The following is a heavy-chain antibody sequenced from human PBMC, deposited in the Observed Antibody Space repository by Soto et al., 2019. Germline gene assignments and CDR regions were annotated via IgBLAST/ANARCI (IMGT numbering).Heavy chain of an antibody. V-gene: IGHV3-11*05. J-gene: IGHJ6*02. CDR3: ARGGGSGWYYYYGMDV. D-gene: IGHD6-19*01. CDR2: ITSSSTYT. CDR1: GFTFSDYY. Sequence: QVQLVESGGGLVQPGGSLRLSCAASGFTFSDYYMSWIRQAPGKGLEWVSYITSSSTYTNYADSVKGRFTISRDNAKNSLYLQMNSLRAEDTAVYYCARGGGSGWYYYYGMDVWGQGTTVTVSS.